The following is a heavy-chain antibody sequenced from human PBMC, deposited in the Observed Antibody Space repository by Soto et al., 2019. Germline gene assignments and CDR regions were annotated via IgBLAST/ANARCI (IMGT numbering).Heavy chain of an antibody. CDR1: GGSISSYY. V-gene: IGHV4-59*01. CDR3: ARVGYYYDSSGYYNWFDP. J-gene: IGHJ5*02. CDR2: IYYSGST. D-gene: IGHD3-22*01. Sequence: SETLSLTCTVSGGSISSYYWSWIRQPPGKGLEWIGYIYYSGSTNYNPSLKSRVTISVDTSKNQFSLKLSSVTAADTAVYYCARVGYYYDSSGYYNWFDPWGQGTLVTVSS.